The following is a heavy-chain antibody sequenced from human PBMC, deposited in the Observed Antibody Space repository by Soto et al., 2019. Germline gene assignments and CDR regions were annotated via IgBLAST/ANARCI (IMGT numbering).Heavy chain of an antibody. J-gene: IGHJ5*02. CDR3: ASTSIAAWLDP. Sequence: SETLSLTCAVSGGSISSSNWWSWVRQPPGKGLEWIGEIYHSGGTNYNPSLKSRVTISVDKSKNQFSLRLSSVTAADTAVYYCASTSIAAWLDPWGQGTLVTVSS. V-gene: IGHV4-4*02. CDR2: IYHSGGT. D-gene: IGHD6-6*01. CDR1: GGSISSSNW.